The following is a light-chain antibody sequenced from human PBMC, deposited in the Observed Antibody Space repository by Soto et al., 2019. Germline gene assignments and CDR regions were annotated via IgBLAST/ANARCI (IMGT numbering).Light chain of an antibody. CDR2: TAS. V-gene: IGKV1-12*01. J-gene: IGKJ4*01. CDR1: QGISSW. Sequence: DIQMTQSPSSVSASVGDRVTITCRASQGISSWLVWYQQKPGRAPRLLIYTASTLQSGVPSRFSGSGSGTDFTLTISSLQPEDSETYYCQHYNSFPLPFGGGTKVELK. CDR3: QHYNSFPLP.